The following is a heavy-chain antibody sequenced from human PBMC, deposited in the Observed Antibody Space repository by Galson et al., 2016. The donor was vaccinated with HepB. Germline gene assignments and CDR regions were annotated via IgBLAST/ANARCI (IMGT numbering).Heavy chain of an antibody. Sequence: QSGAEVKKPGESLKISCKGSGYSFSTYWIAWVRQMPGKGLEWMGIIYPGDSDTRYSPSFRGQVTISADKSINTAYLQWTSLKASDTAMYYCAKTATSTGREFDAWGQGTLVTVSA. CDR2: IYPGDSDT. CDR1: GYSFSTYW. J-gene: IGHJ4*02. D-gene: IGHD1-14*01. V-gene: IGHV5-51*01. CDR3: AKTATSTGREFDA.